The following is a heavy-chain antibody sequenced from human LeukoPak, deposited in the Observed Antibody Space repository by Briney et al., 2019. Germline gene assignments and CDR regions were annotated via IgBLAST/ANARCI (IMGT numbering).Heavy chain of an antibody. V-gene: IGHV3-21*01. Sequence: PGGSLRLSCAASGFTFSSYSMNWGRQAPGRGLEWVSSISSSSSYIYYADSVKGRFTISRDNAKNSLYLQMNSLRAEDTAVYYCARDVRVMGYFDLNFDYWGQGTLVTVSS. J-gene: IGHJ4*02. D-gene: IGHD3-9*01. CDR1: GFTFSSYS. CDR3: ARDVRVMGYFDLNFDY. CDR2: ISSSSSYI.